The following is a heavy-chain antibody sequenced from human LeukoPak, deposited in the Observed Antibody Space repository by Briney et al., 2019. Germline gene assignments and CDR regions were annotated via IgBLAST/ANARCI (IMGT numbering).Heavy chain of an antibody. CDR3: ARGQGTVTTH. Sequence: SETLSLTCAVAGGSFSGYYWTWIRQPPGKGLEWIGEINHSGSANYNPSLMSRVTISLDTSKNHFSLNLSSVTAADTAVYYCARGQGTVTTHWGQGTLVTVSS. J-gene: IGHJ4*02. D-gene: IGHD4-11*01. CDR1: GGSFSGYY. V-gene: IGHV4-34*01. CDR2: INHSGSA.